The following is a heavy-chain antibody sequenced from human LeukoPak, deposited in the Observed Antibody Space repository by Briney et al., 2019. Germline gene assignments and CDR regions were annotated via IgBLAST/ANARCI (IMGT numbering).Heavy chain of an antibody. CDR2: MNPNSGNT. Sequence: GASVKVSCKASGYTFTSYVINWVRQATGQGLEWMGWMNPNSGNTGYAQKFQGRVTMTRNTSISTAYMELSSLRSEDTAVYYCARAEGSSSWYLVWGQGTLVTVSS. D-gene: IGHD6-13*01. CDR1: GYTFTSYV. J-gene: IGHJ4*02. V-gene: IGHV1-8*01. CDR3: ARAEGSSSWYLV.